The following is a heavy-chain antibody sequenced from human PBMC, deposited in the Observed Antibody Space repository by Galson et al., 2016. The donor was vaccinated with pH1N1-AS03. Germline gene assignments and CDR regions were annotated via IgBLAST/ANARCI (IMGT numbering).Heavy chain of an antibody. D-gene: IGHD4-23*01. CDR3: ARGWPDYGGDSFLGWDH. V-gene: IGHV1-18*01. CDR1: GYTFTNYG. CDR2: ISAYNGNT. J-gene: IGHJ4*02. Sequence: SVKVSCKASGYTFTNYGISWVRQAPGQGLEWMGWISAYNGNTNYAQKLQGRVTLTTDTSTSTAYMELRSRRSADTAVYYCARGWPDYGGDSFLGWDHWGQGSLVTVSS.